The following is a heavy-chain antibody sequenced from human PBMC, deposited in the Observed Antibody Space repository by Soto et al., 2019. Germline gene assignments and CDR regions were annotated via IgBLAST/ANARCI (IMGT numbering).Heavy chain of an antibody. CDR2: IMSIFRTP. J-gene: IGHJ6*02. Sequence: QVQLEQSGAEVKKPGSSVKLSCKASGGTFRNSAISWVRQAPGQGLEWMGGIMSIFRTPDYAKKFQGRVTITTDESTNTAYMELSGLKIDDTAVYYCARDNDRPQLGGNYYYILDVWGHGTTVTVSS. CDR1: GGTFRNSA. V-gene: IGHV1-69*05. CDR3: ARDNDRPQLGGNYYYILDV. D-gene: IGHD1-1*01.